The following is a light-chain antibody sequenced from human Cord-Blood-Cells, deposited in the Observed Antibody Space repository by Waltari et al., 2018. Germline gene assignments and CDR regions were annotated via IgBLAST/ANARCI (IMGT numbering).Light chain of an antibody. CDR2: AAS. CDR3: QQSYSTPPGT. Sequence: DIQMTQSPSSLSASVGDRVTITCRPRQCISSYLHWYQQKPGKAPKLLIYAASTLQSEVPSRFSGSGSGTDFTLTISSLQPEDFATYYCQQSYSTPPGTFGQGTKVEIK. J-gene: IGKJ1*01. CDR1: QCISSY. V-gene: IGKV1-39*01.